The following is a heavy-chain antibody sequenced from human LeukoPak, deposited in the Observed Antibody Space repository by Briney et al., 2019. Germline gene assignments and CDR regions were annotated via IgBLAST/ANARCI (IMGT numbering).Heavy chain of an antibody. Sequence: GGSLRLSCAASGFTFSSYEMNWVRQAPGKGLEWVSYISSSGSTIYYADSVKGRFTISRDNAKNSLYLQMNSLRAEDTAVCYCARDSYYYDSSGQGDYWGQGTLVTVSS. CDR1: GFTFSSYE. J-gene: IGHJ4*02. D-gene: IGHD3-22*01. V-gene: IGHV3-48*03. CDR2: ISSSGSTI. CDR3: ARDSYYYDSSGQGDY.